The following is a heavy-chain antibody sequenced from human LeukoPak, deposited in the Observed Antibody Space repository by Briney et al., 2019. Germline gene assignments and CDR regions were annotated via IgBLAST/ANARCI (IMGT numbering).Heavy chain of an antibody. J-gene: IGHJ4*02. Sequence: SETLSLTCTVSGGSISSYYWSWIRQPPGKGLEWIGHIYYSGSTNYNPSLKSRVTMSVDTSKNQFSLKLCSVTAADTAVYYCARGSRTTSTLFDYWGQGTLVTVSS. CDR3: ARGSRTTSTLFDY. CDR1: GGSISSYY. CDR2: IYYSGST. D-gene: IGHD1-26*01. V-gene: IGHV4-59*12.